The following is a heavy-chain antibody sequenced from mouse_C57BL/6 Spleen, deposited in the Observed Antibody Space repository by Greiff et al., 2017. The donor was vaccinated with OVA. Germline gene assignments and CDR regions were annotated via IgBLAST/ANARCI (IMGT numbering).Heavy chain of an antibody. CDR3: ARTYLDYFDY. Sequence: VQLQQSGAELVRPGASVKLSCKASGYTFTDYYINWVKQRPGQGLEWIARIYPGSGNTYYNEKFKGKATLTAEKSSSTAYMQLSSLTSEDSAVYFCARTYLDYFDYWGQGTTLTVSS. CDR1: GYTFTDYY. CDR2: IYPGSGNT. J-gene: IGHJ2*01. D-gene: IGHD5-1*01. V-gene: IGHV1-76*01.